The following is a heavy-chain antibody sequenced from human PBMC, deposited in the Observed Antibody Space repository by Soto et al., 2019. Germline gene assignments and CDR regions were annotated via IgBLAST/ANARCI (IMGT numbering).Heavy chain of an antibody. D-gene: IGHD3-22*01. V-gene: IGHV1-69*13. Sequence: SVKVSCKASGGTFSSYAISWVRQAPGQGXEWMGGIIPIFGTANYAQKFQGRVTITADESTSTAYMELSSLRSEDTAVYYCARGSSYDSSGYYPDYYYGMDVWGQGTTVTVSS. J-gene: IGHJ6*02. CDR2: IIPIFGTA. CDR3: ARGSSYDSSGYYPDYYYGMDV. CDR1: GGTFSSYA.